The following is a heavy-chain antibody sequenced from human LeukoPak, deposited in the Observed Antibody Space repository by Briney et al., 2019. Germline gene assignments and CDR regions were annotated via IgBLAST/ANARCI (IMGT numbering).Heavy chain of an antibody. J-gene: IGHJ6*03. D-gene: IGHD1-1*01. CDR3: ARDGGYNWNDGNYYYYMDV. CDR2: ISAYNGNT. CDR1: GYTFTNYY. Sequence: ASVKVSCKASGYTFTNYYIHWVRQAPGQGLEWMGWISAYNGNTNYAQKLQGRVTMTTDTSTSTAYMELRSLRSDDTAVYYCARDGGYNWNDGNYYYYMDVWGKGTTVTVSS. V-gene: IGHV1-18*04.